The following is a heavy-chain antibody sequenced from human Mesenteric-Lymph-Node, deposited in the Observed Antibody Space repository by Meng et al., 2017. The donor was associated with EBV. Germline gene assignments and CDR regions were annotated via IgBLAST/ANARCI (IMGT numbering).Heavy chain of an antibody. J-gene: IGHJ4*02. V-gene: IGHV4-34*12. D-gene: IGHD5-12*01. CDR3: ARLVATTYFDY. Sequence: QVQLQQWGAGLLKPSEXLSLTCAVYGGSFSGDYWTWIRQPPGKGLEWIGEILRTGGTTYNPSLKSRVTISVDKSMNQFSLKLSSVTAADTAVYYCARLVATTYFDYWGQGTLVTVSS. CDR2: ILRTGGT. CDR1: GGSFSGDY.